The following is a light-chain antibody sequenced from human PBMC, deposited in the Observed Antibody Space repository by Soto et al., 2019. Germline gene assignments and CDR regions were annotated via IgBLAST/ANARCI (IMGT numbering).Light chain of an antibody. CDR3: QQYNSYWT. Sequence: DIQMTQSPSSLSPPVGDRVTITCRASRSISDWLAWYQQKPGKAPKLLIYDASSLESGVPSRFSGSGSGTEFTLTISSLQPDDFATYYCQQYNSYWTFGQGTKVDIK. V-gene: IGKV1-5*01. J-gene: IGKJ1*01. CDR2: DAS. CDR1: RSISDW.